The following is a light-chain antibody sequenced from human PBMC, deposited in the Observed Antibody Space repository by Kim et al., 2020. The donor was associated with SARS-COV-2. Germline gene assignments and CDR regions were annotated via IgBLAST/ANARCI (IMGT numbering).Light chain of an antibody. Sequence: QSVLTQPPSASGTPGQRVTMSCSGSRSNIGSNYVYWYQQLPGTAPKLLIYRNNQRPSGVPDRFSGSKSGTSASLAISGLRSEDEADYYCAAWDDSLSGWVFGGGTQLTVL. CDR2: RNN. V-gene: IGLV1-47*01. CDR3: AAWDDSLSGWV. J-gene: IGLJ3*02. CDR1: RSNIGSNY.